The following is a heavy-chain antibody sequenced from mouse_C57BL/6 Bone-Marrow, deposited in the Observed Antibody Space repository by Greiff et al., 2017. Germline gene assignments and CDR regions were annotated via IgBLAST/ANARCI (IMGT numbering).Heavy chain of an antibody. Sequence: QVQLKQSGAELVRPGASVTLSCTASGYTFTDYYLNWVKQMPGQGLEWIARIYPGSGTTYYHEKIKGKTTLTAEKSSSTAYMQLSSLTSADSAVYFCARKKHCGSRGFDYWGQGTTLTVSS. D-gene: IGHD1-1*01. CDR1: GYTFTDYY. J-gene: IGHJ2*01. CDR3: ARKKHCGSRGFDY. CDR2: IYPGSGTT. V-gene: IGHV1-76*01.